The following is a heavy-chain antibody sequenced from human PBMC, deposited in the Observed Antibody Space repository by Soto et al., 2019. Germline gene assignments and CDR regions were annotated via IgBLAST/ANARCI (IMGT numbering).Heavy chain of an antibody. D-gene: IGHD6-13*01. Sequence: EVQLVQSGAEVKKPGESLRISCKGSGYSFTSYWISWVRQMPGKGLEWMGRIDPSDSYTNYSPSFQGHVTVAAGKSISTAYLQWSSLKASDTAMYYCARLQAAAGDNDLTFDYWGQGTLVTVSS. CDR1: GYSFTSYW. CDR2: IDPSDSYT. J-gene: IGHJ4*02. CDR3: ARLQAAAGDNDLTFDY. V-gene: IGHV5-10-1*01.